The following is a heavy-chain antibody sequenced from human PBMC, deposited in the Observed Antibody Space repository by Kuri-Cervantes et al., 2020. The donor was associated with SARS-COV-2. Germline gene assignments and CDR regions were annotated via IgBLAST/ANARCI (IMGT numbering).Heavy chain of an antibody. CDR1: GYTFTSYG. D-gene: IGHD3-10*01. J-gene: IGHJ4*02. CDR2: ISAYNGNT. Sequence: ASVKVSCKASGYTFTSYGISWVRQAPGQGLEWMGWISAYNGNTNYAQKLQGRVTMTTDTSTSTAYMELRSLRSDDTAVYYCTSSMGVRGVMGGFDYWGQGTPVTVSS. CDR3: TSSMGVRGVMGGFDY. V-gene: IGHV1-18*01.